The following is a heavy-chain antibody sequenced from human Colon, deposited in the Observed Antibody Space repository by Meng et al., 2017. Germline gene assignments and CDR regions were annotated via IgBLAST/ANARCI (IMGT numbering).Heavy chain of an antibody. J-gene: IGHJ5*02. CDR1: GGSISDYY. D-gene: IGHD3-16*01. CDR2: IRGSGST. CDR3: ARDHAPFDYDLSRPGLDP. Sequence: SETLSLTCNVSGGSISDYYWNWIRQPAGKGLEWIGRIRGSGSTNFNPSLKGRVTMSVDTSKNQFSLKLYSVTAADTAVYFCARDHAPFDYDLSRPGLDPWGQGTLVTVSS. V-gene: IGHV4-4*07.